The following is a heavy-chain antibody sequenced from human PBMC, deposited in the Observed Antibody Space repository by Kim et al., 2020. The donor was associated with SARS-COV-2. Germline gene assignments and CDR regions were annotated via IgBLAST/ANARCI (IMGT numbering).Heavy chain of an antibody. CDR1: GFTFNNYW. Sequence: GGSLRLSCAASGFTFNNYWMHWVRQAPGKGLVWVSRISPDGSRTSYADSVKGRFTISRDNAKNTLYLQMNSLRAEDTAVYYCARDGTWTGLFDYWGQGTPVTVSS. D-gene: IGHD1-1*01. CDR3: ARDGTWTGLFDY. CDR2: ISPDGSRT. V-gene: IGHV3-74*01. J-gene: IGHJ4*02.